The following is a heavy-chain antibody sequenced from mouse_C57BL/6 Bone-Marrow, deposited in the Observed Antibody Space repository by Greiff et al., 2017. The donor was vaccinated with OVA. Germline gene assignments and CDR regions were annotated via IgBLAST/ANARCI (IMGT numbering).Heavy chain of an antibody. CDR2: IDPENGDT. V-gene: IGHV14-4*01. CDR1: GFNIKDDY. Sequence: VQLKQSGAELVRPGASVKLSCTASGFNIKDDYMHWVKQRPEQGLEWIGWIDPENGDTEYASKFQGKATITADTSSNTAYLQLSSLTSEDTAVYYCTTSGLYYMDYWGQGTTLTVSS. CDR3: TTSGLYYMDY. J-gene: IGHJ2*01.